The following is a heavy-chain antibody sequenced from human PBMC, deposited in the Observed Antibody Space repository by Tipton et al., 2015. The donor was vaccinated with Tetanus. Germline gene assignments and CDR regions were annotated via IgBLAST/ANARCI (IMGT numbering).Heavy chain of an antibody. V-gene: IGHV3-7*01. D-gene: IGHD3-16*01. CDR1: GFSFSTFW. CDR3: AREDGGPTLDYFDS. J-gene: IGHJ4*02. Sequence: SLRLSCEGSGFSFSTFWMTWVRQAPGKGLEWVANIKEDGSETYYVDSVKGRFTISRDNAKNLLFLQMNSLRVEDSGVYYCAREDGGPTLDYFDSWGQGALVIVSS. CDR2: IKEDGSET.